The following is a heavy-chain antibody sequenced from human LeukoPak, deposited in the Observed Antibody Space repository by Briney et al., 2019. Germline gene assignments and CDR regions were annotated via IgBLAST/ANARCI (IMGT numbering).Heavy chain of an antibody. D-gene: IGHD3-16*02. CDR3: ARGWGLRLGELSLTH. CDR1: GFTFSSYA. V-gene: IGHV3-30-3*01. CDR2: ISYDGSNK. J-gene: IGHJ4*02. Sequence: GGSLRLSCAASGFTFSSYAMHWVRQAPGKGLEWVAVISYDGSNKYYADSVKGRFTISRDNSKNTLYLQMNSLRAEDTAVYYCARGWGLRLGELSLTHWGQGTLVTVSS.